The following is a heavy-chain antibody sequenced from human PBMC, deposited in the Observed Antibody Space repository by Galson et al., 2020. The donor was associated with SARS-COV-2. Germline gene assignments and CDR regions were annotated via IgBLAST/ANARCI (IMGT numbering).Heavy chain of an antibody. CDR1: GFTFSSYG. V-gene: IGHV3-30*18. J-gene: IGHJ4*02. Sequence: GGSLRLSCAASGFTFSSYGMHWVRQAPGKGLEWVAVISYDGSNKYYADSVKGRFTISRDNSKNTLYLQMNSLRAEDTAVYYCAKAHSSGWLGARSPIDYWGQGTLVTVSS. CDR2: ISYDGSNK. D-gene: IGHD6-19*01. CDR3: AKAHSSGWLGARSPIDY.